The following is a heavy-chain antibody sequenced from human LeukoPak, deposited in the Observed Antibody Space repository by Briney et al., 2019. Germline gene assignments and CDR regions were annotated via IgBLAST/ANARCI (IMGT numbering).Heavy chain of an antibody. D-gene: IGHD3-3*01. Sequence: ASVKVSCKASGYTFTGYYMHWVRQAPGQGLEWMGWINPNSGGTNYAQKLQGRVTMTTDTSTSTAYMELRSLRSDDTAVYYCARDLRRDYDFWSGYGNWYFDLWGRGTLVTVSS. CDR3: ARDLRRDYDFWSGYGNWYFDL. J-gene: IGHJ2*01. V-gene: IGHV1-2*02. CDR2: INPNSGGT. CDR1: GYTFTGYY.